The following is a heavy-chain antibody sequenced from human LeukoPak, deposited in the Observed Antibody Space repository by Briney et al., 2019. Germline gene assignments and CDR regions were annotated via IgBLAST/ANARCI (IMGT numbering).Heavy chain of an antibody. V-gene: IGHV4-4*07. CDR3: ARSGTAAATFY. J-gene: IGHJ4*02. Sequence: PSETLSLTCTVSGDSISGYFWSWIRQPAGKGLEWIGRIYTSGSTNYNPSLKSRVTMSVDTSKNRLSLKLSSVTAADTAVYYCARSGTAAATFYWGQRTLVTVSS. D-gene: IGHD2-15*01. CDR1: GDSISGYF. CDR2: IYTSGST.